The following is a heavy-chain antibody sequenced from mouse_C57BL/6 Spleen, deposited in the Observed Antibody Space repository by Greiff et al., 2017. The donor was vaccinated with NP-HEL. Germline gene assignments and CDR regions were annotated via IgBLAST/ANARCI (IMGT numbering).Heavy chain of an antibody. D-gene: IGHD1-1*01. CDR2: IDPETGGT. CDR3: TRWNYGSPYFDY. J-gene: IGHJ2*01. Sequence: LVESGAELVRPGASVTLSCKASGYTFTDYEMHWVKQTPVHGLEWIGAIDPETGGTAYNQKFKGKAILTADKSSSTAYMELRSLTSEDSAVYYCTRWNYGSPYFDYWGQGTTLTVSS. CDR1: GYTFTDYE. V-gene: IGHV1-15*01.